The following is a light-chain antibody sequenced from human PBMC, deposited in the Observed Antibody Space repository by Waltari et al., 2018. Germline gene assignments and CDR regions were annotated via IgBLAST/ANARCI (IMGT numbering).Light chain of an antibody. CDR3: MQGTHWPRS. CDR2: KVS. V-gene: IGKV2-30*02. Sequence: DVVMSQSPLSLPVTLGQTASISCRSSQSILHSDGNTYLNWFQQRQGQSPRRLIYKVSNRDSVVPDRFSGSGSGTDFTLKISRVEAEDVGVYYCMQGTHWPRSFGQWTRLEIK. J-gene: IGKJ5*01. CDR1: QSILHSDGNTY.